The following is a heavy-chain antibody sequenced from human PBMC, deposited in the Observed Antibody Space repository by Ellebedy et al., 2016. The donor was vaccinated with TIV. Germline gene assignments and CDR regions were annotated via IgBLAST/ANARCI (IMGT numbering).Heavy chain of an antibody. CDR3: ARAPYRPESFFRYYYYGLDV. Sequence: SETLSLTXAVYGGSFSGYYWSWIRQPPGKGLEWIGEINHSRSTNYNPSLKSRVTISVDTSKNQFSLNLSSVTAADTAVYYCARAPYRPESFFRYYYYGLDVWGPGTTVTVSS. CDR2: INHSRST. V-gene: IGHV4-34*01. CDR1: GGSFSGYY. D-gene: IGHD3-10*01. J-gene: IGHJ6*02.